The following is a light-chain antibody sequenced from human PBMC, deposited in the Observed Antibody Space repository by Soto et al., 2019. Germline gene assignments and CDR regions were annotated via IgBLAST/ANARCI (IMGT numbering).Light chain of an antibody. CDR2: KVS. V-gene: IGKV1-5*03. Sequence: DIQMTQSPSTLSASVGDSVTITCRASQNLSSRLAWYQQKAGKAPNLLIYKVSTLGSGVPSRFSGSGSGTEFTLTISGLQPDDFATYYCQQYNGGWTFGNGTKVEIK. CDR3: QQYNGGWT. CDR1: QNLSSR. J-gene: IGKJ1*01.